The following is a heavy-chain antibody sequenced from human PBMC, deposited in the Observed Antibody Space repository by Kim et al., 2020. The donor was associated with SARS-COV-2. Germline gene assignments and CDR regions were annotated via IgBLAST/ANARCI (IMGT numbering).Heavy chain of an antibody. CDR2: P. Sequence: PTYAQGFTVRLVFSLDTSVSTGYLQISSLKAEDTAVYYCARASVGDAFDIWGQGTMVTVSS. J-gene: IGHJ3*02. V-gene: IGHV7-4-1*02. CDR3: ARASVGDAFDI.